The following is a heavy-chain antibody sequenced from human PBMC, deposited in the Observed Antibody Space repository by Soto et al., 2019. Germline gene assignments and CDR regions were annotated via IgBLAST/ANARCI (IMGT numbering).Heavy chain of an antibody. D-gene: IGHD5-12*01. Sequence: SETLSLTCTVSGGSISSSSYYWGWIRQPPGKGLEWIGSIYYSGSTYYNPSLRSRVTISVDTSKNQFSLKLSSVTAADTAVYYCARQGPSGYSFDYWGQGTLVTVSS. J-gene: IGHJ4*02. V-gene: IGHV4-39*01. CDR2: IYYSGST. CDR3: ARQGPSGYSFDY. CDR1: GGSISSSSYY.